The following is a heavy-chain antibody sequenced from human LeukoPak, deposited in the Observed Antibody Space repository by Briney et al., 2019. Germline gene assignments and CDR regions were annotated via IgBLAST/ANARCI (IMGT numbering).Heavy chain of an antibody. J-gene: IGHJ2*01. CDR1: GGSLSIFY. D-gene: IGHD2-21*01. Sequence: SETPSPPRTLPGGSLSIFYSRWVRQPPRKGQGWNWYLYYKWNTNNNPSLKSRVTMSVDTSNNQFSLRLTSVTAADTAVYYCAKIPKGGDGLTSADQIYFDIWGRGTLVIVSS. CDR2: LYYKWNT. CDR3: AKIPKGGDGLTSADQIYFDI. V-gene: IGHV4-59*08.